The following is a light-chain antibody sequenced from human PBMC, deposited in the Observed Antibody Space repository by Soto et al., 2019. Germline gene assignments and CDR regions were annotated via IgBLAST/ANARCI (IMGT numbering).Light chain of an antibody. J-gene: IGLJ3*02. V-gene: IGLV2-14*01. CDR2: EVS. Sequence: QSALTQPASVSGSPGQSINISCTGTSSDVGGYSDVSWYQQHPGKAPKLMIYEVSNRPSGVSNRFSGSKSGNTASLTISGLQAEDEADYYCSSYTSSSSWVFGGGTKLTVL. CDR1: SSDVGGYSD. CDR3: SSYTSSSSWV.